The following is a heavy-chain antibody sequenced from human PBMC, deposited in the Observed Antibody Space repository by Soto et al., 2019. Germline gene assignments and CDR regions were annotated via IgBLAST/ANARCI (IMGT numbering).Heavy chain of an antibody. Sequence: PSQTLSLTCAISGDSVSSSSIAWNWIRQSPSRGLEWLGRTYYRSKWYTEYAPSVQSRITVNLDTSKNHFSLQLNSVTPEDTAVYLCARGKNSAFDYWGQGVLVTVSS. CDR3: ARGKNSAFDY. V-gene: IGHV6-1*01. J-gene: IGHJ4*02. CDR2: TYYRSKWYT. CDR1: GDSVSSSSIA. D-gene: IGHD5-18*01.